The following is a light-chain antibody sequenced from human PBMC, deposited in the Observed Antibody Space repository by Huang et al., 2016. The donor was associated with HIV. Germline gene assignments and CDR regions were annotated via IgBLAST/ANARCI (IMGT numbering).Light chain of an antibody. CDR3: QQYNNWPPWT. CDR1: QNINTN. Sequence: EIVMTQSPATLSVSPGERATPSCRASQNINTNLACYQQKPGQAPRLLIYGASTRATGIPTRFSGSGSGTHFTLTITSLQSGDFAVYFCQQYNNWPPWTFGQGTKVDIK. V-gene: IGKV3-15*01. CDR2: GAS. J-gene: IGKJ1*01.